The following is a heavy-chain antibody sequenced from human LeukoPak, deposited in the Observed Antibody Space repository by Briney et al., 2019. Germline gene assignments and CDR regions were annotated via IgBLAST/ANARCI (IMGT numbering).Heavy chain of an antibody. CDR3: AKDPRGWQD. V-gene: IGHV3-30*02. Sequence: GGSLRLSCAASGFTFSSYGMRWVRQAPGKGLEWVAVIRYDGSNKYYADSAKGRFTISRDNSKNTLYLQMNSLRAEDTAVYYCAKDPRGWQDWGQGTLVTVSS. CDR2: IRYDGSNK. D-gene: IGHD2-15*01. J-gene: IGHJ4*02. CDR1: GFTFSSYG.